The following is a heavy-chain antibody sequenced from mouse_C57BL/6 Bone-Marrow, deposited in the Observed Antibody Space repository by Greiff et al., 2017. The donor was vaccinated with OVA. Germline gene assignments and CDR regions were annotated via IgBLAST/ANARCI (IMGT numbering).Heavy chain of an antibody. CDR1: GLNINDDY. J-gene: IGHJ3*01. Sequence: VQLQQSGAELVRPGASVKLSCTASGLNINDDYMHWVKQRPEQGLEWVGWIDPENGDTEYASKFQGKATITADTSSNTAYLRLSSLTSEDAAVYYCTTVSSYPAWFADWGKGTLVTVSA. V-gene: IGHV14-4*01. CDR2: IDPENGDT. CDR3: TTVSSYPAWFAD. D-gene: IGHD1-1*01.